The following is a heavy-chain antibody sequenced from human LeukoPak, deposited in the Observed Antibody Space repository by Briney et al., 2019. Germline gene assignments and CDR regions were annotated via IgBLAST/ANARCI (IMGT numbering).Heavy chain of an antibody. CDR2: INPNSGGT. CDR1: GYTFTGYY. V-gene: IGHV1-2*02. CDR3: ARDYCGGDCYFGWFDP. Sequence: ASVKVSCKASGYTFTGYYMHWVRQAPGQGLEWMGWINPNSGGTNYAQKFQSRVTMTRDTSISTAYMELSRLRSDDTAVYYCARDYCGGDCYFGWFDPWGQGTLVTVSS. D-gene: IGHD2-21*01. J-gene: IGHJ5*02.